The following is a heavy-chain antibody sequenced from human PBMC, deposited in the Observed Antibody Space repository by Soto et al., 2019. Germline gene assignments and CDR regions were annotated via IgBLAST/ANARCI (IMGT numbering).Heavy chain of an antibody. Sequence: QVQLVESGGGVVQPGRSLRLSCAASGFIFSSYAMYWVCQAPGKGPEWGAGISYDGSNKYYADSVKGRFTISRDNSKTTLNLQMNSLRGEDTALYYCTVTRDDFDIWGQGTMVTVSS. V-gene: IGHV3-30-3*01. D-gene: IGHD4-17*01. CDR1: GFIFSSYA. J-gene: IGHJ3*02. CDR3: TVTRDDFDI. CDR2: ISYDGSNK.